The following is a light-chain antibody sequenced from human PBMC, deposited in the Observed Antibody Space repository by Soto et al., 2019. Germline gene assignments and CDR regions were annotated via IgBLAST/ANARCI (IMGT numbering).Light chain of an antibody. Sequence: DIQMTQSPSTLSAAVGDRVTITCRASQNINRWLAWYQQKPGKAPKLLIYKASTLERGVPSRFRGSGSETEFTLTISSLQPDYFATYYCHQYHSSSTFGGGTTVDIK. CDR2: KAS. CDR3: HQYHSSST. CDR1: QNINRW. V-gene: IGKV1-5*03. J-gene: IGKJ4*01.